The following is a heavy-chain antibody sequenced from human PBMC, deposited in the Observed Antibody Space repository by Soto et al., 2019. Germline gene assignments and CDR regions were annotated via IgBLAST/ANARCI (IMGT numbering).Heavy chain of an antibody. J-gene: IGHJ5*02. CDR2: ISAYNGNT. V-gene: IGHV1-18*01. CDR1: GYTFTSYG. Sequence: ASVKVSCTASGYTFTSYGISWVRQAPGQGLEWMGWISAYNGNTNYAQKLQGRVTMTTDTSTSTAYMELRSLRSDDTAVYYCARSRSQPRNNWFDPWGQGTLVTVSS. CDR3: ARSRSQPRNNWFDP.